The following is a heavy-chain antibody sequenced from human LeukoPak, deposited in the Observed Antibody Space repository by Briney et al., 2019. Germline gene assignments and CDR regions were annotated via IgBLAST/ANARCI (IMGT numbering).Heavy chain of an antibody. CDR2: IYYSGST. Sequence: SETLSLTCTVSGGSISSGGYYWSWIRQHPGRGLEWIGYIYYSGSTYFNPSLKSRVTISADTSKNQFSLTLSSVTAADTAVYYCARARSAAGNFDYWGQGTLVTVSS. V-gene: IGHV4-31*03. CDR1: GGSISSGGYY. CDR3: ARARSAAGNFDY. J-gene: IGHJ4*02. D-gene: IGHD6-13*01.